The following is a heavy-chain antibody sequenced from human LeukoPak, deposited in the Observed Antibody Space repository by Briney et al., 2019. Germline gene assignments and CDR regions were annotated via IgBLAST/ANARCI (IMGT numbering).Heavy chain of an antibody. Sequence: ASVKVSCKASGYTFTSYYMHWVRQAPGQGLEWMGIINPSGGGTTFAQNFQGRVTMTRDESTRTVYLELSSLRSEDTAVYYCARSRSSGWHDFWGQGTLVIVSS. J-gene: IGHJ4*02. V-gene: IGHV1-46*01. CDR1: GYTFTSYY. CDR3: ARSRSSGWHDF. CDR2: INPSGGGT. D-gene: IGHD6-19*01.